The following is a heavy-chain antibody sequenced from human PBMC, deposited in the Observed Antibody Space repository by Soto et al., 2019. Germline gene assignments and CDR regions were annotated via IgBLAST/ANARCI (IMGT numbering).Heavy chain of an antibody. CDR3: AREGRLTGTDGFDY. CDR2: LIPIFDTT. V-gene: IGHV1-69*06. J-gene: IGHJ4*02. D-gene: IGHD1-20*01. CDR1: GGTFSPYG. Sequence: SVKVSCKISGGTFSPYGVSWVRQAPGQGLEWMGMLIPIFDTTNYAQKFQGRVTITADTSTSTAYMELSSLRSEDTAVYYCAREGRLTGTDGFDYWGQGTLVTVSS.